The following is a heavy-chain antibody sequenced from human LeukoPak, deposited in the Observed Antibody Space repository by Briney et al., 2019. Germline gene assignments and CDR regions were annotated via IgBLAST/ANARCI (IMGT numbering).Heavy chain of an antibody. V-gene: IGHV4-39*01. J-gene: IGHJ4*02. CDR3: VSPRGFSYGYFDY. D-gene: IGHD5-18*01. CDR2: IYYSKNT. Sequence: GWLPHPQGKGLEWIGSIYYSKNTYYNPSLKSRVTISADTSKNQFSLTLGSVSATDTAVYYCVSPRGFSYGYFDYWGQGTLVTVSS.